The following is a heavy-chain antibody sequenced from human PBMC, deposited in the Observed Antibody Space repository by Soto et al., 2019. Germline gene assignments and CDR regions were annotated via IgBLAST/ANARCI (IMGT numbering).Heavy chain of an antibody. Sequence: GGSLRLSCAASGFTFSSDAMSWVRQAPGKGLEWVSAISGSGGSTYYADSVKGRFTISRDNSKNTLYLQMNSLRAEDTAVYYCAKDMERSIAARYYYGMDVWGQGTTVTVSS. CDR3: AKDMERSIAARYYYGMDV. D-gene: IGHD6-6*01. V-gene: IGHV3-23*01. CDR1: GFTFSSDA. J-gene: IGHJ6*02. CDR2: ISGSGGST.